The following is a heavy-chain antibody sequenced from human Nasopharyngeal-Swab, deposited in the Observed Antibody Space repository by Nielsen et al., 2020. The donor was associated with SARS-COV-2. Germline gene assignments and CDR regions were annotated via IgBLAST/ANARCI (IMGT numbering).Heavy chain of an antibody. Sequence: ASVKVSCKTSGYTFNTYGITWVRQAPGQGLEWMGWISAYNGNKNYAEKFQGRPTLTTDTSTNTAYLELRTLRSDDTAVYYCMRVFGGGYGSGTYYPDYWGQGSLITVSS. D-gene: IGHD3-10*01. J-gene: IGHJ4*02. CDR1: GYTFNTYG. V-gene: IGHV1-18*04. CDR3: MRVFGGGYGSGTYYPDY. CDR2: ISAYNGNK.